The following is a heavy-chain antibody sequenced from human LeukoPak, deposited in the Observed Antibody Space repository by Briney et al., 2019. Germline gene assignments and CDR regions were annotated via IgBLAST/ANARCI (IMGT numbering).Heavy chain of an antibody. CDR3: ARDRLVVASGLAY. CDR2: IKQDGSEK. D-gene: IGHD3-22*01. Sequence: PGGSLRLSCAASGFTFSDYAMHWVRQAPGKGLEWVANIKQDGSEKYYVDSVKGRFTISRDNAKNSLYLQLSTLRAEDTAVYYCARDRLVVASGLAYWGQGTLVTVSS. V-gene: IGHV3-7*05. J-gene: IGHJ4*02. CDR1: GFTFSDYA.